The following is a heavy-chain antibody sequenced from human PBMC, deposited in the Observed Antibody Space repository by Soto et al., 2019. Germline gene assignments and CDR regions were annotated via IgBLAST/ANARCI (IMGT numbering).Heavy chain of an antibody. Sequence: PSETLSLTCTVSGDSVSSNSWWSWVRQPPGKGLEWIGEIHHSGSTNYNSSLTSRVSISIDKSKNQFSLNLYSVTAADAAVFYCARAPRGYSMDVWGQGTTVTVSS. CDR2: IHHSGST. CDR3: ARAPRGYSMDV. V-gene: IGHV4-4*02. J-gene: IGHJ6*02. CDR1: GDSVSSNSW.